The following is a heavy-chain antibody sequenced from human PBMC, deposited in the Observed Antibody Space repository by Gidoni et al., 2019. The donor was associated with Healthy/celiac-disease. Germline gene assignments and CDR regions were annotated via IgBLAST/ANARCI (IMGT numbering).Heavy chain of an antibody. V-gene: IGHV4-34*01. J-gene: IGHJ4*02. CDR2: INHSGST. CDR1: GGSFSGYY. Sequence: QVQLQQWGAGLLKPSETLSLTCAVYGGSFSGYYWSWIRQPPGKGLEWIGEINHSGSTNYNPSLKSRVTISVDTSKNQFSLKLSSVTAADTAVYYYARGEYSYGLDYWGQGTLVTVSS. CDR3: ARGEYSYGLDY. D-gene: IGHD5-18*01.